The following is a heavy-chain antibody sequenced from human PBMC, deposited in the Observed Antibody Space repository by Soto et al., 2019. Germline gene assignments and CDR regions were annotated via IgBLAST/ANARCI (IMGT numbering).Heavy chain of an antibody. CDR1: GYTFANYG. CDR3: ARSPYSYGKPYNFDY. Sequence: ASVKVSCKASGYTFANYGVGWVRQAPGQGLVWMGWISAHTGSANYAQEFQGRVAVTTDTSTSTASMEVRSLRSDDTAVYYCARSPYSYGKPYNFDYWGQGTLVTVSS. V-gene: IGHV1-18*04. J-gene: IGHJ4*02. D-gene: IGHD5-18*01. CDR2: ISAHTGSA.